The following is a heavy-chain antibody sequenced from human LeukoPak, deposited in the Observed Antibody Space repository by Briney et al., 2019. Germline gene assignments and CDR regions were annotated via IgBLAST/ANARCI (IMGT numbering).Heavy chain of an antibody. D-gene: IGHD3-10*01. CDR1: GFTFSSYA. V-gene: IGHV3-30-3*01. Sequence: GGSLRLSCAASGFTFSSYAMHWVRQAPGKGLEWVAVISYDGSNKYYADSVKGRFTISRDNSKNTLYLQMNSLRAEDTAVYYCAREPLLIWFGEFLWGQGTLVTVSS. CDR3: AREPLLIWFGEFL. J-gene: IGHJ4*02. CDR2: ISYDGSNK.